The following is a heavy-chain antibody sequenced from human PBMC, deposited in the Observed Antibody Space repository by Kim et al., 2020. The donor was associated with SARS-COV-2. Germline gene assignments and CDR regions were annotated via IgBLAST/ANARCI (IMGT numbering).Heavy chain of an antibody. J-gene: IGHJ4*02. Sequence: GGSLRLSCAASGFTFSSYEMNWVRQAPGKGLEWVSYISSSGSTIYYADSVKGRFTISRDNAKNSLYLQMNSLRAEDTAVYYCASFGPDLSGIILRFGGGDHYWGQGTLVTVSS. CDR2: ISSSGSTI. CDR3: ASFGPDLSGIILRFGGGDHY. V-gene: IGHV3-48*03. CDR1: GFTFSSYE. D-gene: IGHD3-16*01.